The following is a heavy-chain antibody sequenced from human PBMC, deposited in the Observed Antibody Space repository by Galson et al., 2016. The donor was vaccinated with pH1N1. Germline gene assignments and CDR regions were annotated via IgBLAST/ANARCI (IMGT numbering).Heavy chain of an antibody. CDR2: IKEDGSET. J-gene: IGHJ4*02. D-gene: IGHD3-16*02. CDR3: ARAIGSRSAY. Sequence: SLRLSCAASGFTFSDYPMHWVRQVPGKGLEWVANIKEDGSETYYVDSVRGRFTISRDNAKNSLYLQMNSLRDEDTSLYYCARAIGSRSAYWGQGTLVTVSS. V-gene: IGHV3-7*01. CDR1: GFTFSDYP.